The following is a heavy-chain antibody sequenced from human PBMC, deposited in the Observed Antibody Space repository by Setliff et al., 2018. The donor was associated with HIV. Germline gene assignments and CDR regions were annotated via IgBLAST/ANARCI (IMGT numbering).Heavy chain of an antibody. V-gene: IGHV4-39*01. CDR2: IYYSGST. CDR3: ASQGRSGWLWGGFVS. D-gene: IGHD6-19*01. CDR1: GGSISSSSFY. J-gene: IGHJ4*02. Sequence: SETLSLTCTVSGGSISSSSFYWTWVRQPPGEGLEWIGNIYYSGSTYYNPSLKSRITISVDMSQNQFSLKLRSVTAADTAVYYCASQGRSGWLWGGFVSWGQGTLVTVSS.